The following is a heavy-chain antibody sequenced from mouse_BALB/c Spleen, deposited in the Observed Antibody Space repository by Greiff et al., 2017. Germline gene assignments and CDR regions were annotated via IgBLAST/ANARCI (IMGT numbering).Heavy chain of an antibody. CDR2: INPSNGRT. V-gene: IGHV1S81*02. J-gene: IGHJ2*01. CDR3: AGGYYPFDY. CDR1: GYTFTSYW. Sequence: QVQLKESGAELVKPGASVKLSCKASGYTFTSYWMHWVKQRPGQGLEWIGEINPSNGRTNYNEKFKSKATLTVDKSSSTAYMQLSSLTSEDSAVYYCAGGYYPFDYWGQGTTLTVSS. D-gene: IGHD2-3*01.